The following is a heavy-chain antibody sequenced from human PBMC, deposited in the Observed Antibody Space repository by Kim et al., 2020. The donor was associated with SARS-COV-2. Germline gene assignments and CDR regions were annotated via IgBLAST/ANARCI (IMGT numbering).Heavy chain of an antibody. CDR3: ARGLYYGSGRSAFDI. CDR2: IYYSGST. V-gene: IGHV4-59*01. J-gene: IGHJ3*02. D-gene: IGHD3-10*01. CDR1: GGSISSYY. Sequence: SETLSLTCTVSGGSISSYYWSWIRQPPGKGLEWIGYIYYSGSTNYNPSLKSRVTISVDTSKNQFSLKLSSVTAADTAVYYCARGLYYGSGRSAFDIWGQGTMGTVSS.